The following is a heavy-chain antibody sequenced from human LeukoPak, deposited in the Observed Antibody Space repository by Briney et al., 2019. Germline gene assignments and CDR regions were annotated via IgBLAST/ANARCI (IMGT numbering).Heavy chain of an antibody. Sequence: SETLSLTCTVSGGSIRSGEYYWSWNRQPPGKGLEWIGYIHHTGSTKYNPSLKSRLIISADMSKNQFSLKLNSVTAAGTAVYYCARGDGSGSYYNVGSDYWGQGTLVTVSS. V-gene: IGHV4-30-4*01. D-gene: IGHD3-10*01. CDR1: GGSIRSGEYY. CDR2: IHHTGST. CDR3: ARGDGSGSYYNVGSDY. J-gene: IGHJ4*02.